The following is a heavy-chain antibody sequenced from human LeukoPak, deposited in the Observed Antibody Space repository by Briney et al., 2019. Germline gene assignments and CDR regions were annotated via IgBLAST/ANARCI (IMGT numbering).Heavy chain of an antibody. CDR1: GYSISSGYY. V-gene: IGHV4-38-2*02. CDR2: IYYSGST. J-gene: IGHJ6*03. Sequence: SETLSLTCTVSGYSISSGYYWGWIRQPPGKGLEWIGSIYYSGSTYYNPSLKSRVTISVDTSKNQFSLKLSSVTAADTAVYYCARVPMVRGGYGNYYYYMDVWGKGTTVTISS. CDR3: ARVPMVRGGYGNYYYYMDV. D-gene: IGHD3-10*01.